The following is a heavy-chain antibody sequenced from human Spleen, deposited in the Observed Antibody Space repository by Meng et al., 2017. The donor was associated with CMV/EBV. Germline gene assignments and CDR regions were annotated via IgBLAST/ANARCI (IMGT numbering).Heavy chain of an antibody. CDR1: GGSISSADSS. V-gene: IGHV4-30-4*01. J-gene: IGHJ4*02. CDR2: IYYNEDT. CDR3: ARQVGAVDY. D-gene: IGHD1-26*01. Sequence: LPCPFSGGSISSADSSWTWIRQPPGKGLEWIGYIYYNEDTYYSPSLESRVTISLDTSKKQFSLKLNSVTAADTAVYYCARQVGAVDYWGQGKLVTVSS.